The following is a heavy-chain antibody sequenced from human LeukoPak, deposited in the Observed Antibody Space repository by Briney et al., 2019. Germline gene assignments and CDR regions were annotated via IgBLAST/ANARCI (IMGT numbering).Heavy chain of an antibody. J-gene: IGHJ6*02. CDR2: ISYDGSNK. CDR1: GFTFSSYG. D-gene: IGHD2-21*02. CDR3: AKGAVRFVVVTGGVGMDV. V-gene: IGHV3-30*18. Sequence: GGSLRLSCAASGFTFSSYGMHWVRQAPGKGLEWVAVISYDGSNKYYADSVKGRFTISRDNSKNTLYLQMNSLRAEDTAVYYCAKGAVRFVVVTGGVGMDVWGPGTTVTVSS.